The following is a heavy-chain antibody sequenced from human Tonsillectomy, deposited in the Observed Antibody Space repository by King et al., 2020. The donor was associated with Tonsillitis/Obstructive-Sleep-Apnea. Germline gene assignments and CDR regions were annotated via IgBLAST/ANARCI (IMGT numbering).Heavy chain of an antibody. CDR1: GGSISSSRYY. CDR2: IYYSGTT. J-gene: IGHJ4*02. V-gene: IGHV4-39*01. D-gene: IGHD4-11*01. Sequence: QLQESGPGLVKPSETLSLTCSFSGGSISSSRYYWGWIRQPPGKGLEWIGSIYYSGTTYYNPSLKSRGTISVDTSKNQFSLKLSSVTAADTAVYYCARPNTVTNGYYFDYWGQGTLVTVSS. CDR3: ARPNTVTNGYYFDY.